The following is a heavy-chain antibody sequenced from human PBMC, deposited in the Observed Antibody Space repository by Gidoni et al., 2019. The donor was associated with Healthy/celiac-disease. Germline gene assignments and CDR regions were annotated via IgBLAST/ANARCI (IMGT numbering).Heavy chain of an antibody. V-gene: IGHV4-31*03. CDR2: IYYSGST. CDR1: GGSISSAGYY. J-gene: IGHJ2*01. CDR3: ARRSQGSMGGGNPWYFDL. Sequence: VQLQESGPGLVKPSQTLSLTCTLPGGSISSAGYYWSWIRQQPGKGLEWIGYIYYSGSTYYNPSLKSRVTISVDTSKNQFSLKLSSVTAADTAVYYCARRSQGSMGGGNPWYFDLWGRGTLVTVSS. D-gene: IGHD3-16*01.